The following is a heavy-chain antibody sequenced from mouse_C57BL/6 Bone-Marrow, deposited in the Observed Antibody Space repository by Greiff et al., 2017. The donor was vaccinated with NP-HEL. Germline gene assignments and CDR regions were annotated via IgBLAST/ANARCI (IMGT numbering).Heavy chain of an antibody. CDR3: ARRGAGTGFAY. J-gene: IGHJ3*01. V-gene: IGHV1-81*01. CDR1: GYTFTSYG. Sequence: QVQLQQSGAELARPGASVKLSCKASGYTFTSYGISWVKQRTGQGLEWIGEIYPRSGNTYYNEKFKGKATLTADKSSSTAYMELRSLTSEDSAVXVCARRGAGTGFAYWGQGTLVTVSA. CDR2: IYPRSGNT. D-gene: IGHD4-1*01.